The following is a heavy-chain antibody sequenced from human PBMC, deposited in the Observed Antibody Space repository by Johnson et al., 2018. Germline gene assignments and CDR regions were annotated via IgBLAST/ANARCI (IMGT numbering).Heavy chain of an antibody. J-gene: IGHJ3*02. V-gene: IGHV3-30-3*01. CDR2: ISHDEIDK. D-gene: IGHD3-22*01. Sequence: VQLVESGGGVVQPGTSLRLSCGVSGVTLSNCIMHWVRQAPGQGLEWVALISHDEIDKQDGDSAKDRFTISRDIPKNTGYLQMNSLRDEDTAVYYCAREAYSSGRAGIFAIWGQGTMVTVSS. CDR1: GVTLSNCI. CDR3: AREAYSSGRAGIFAI.